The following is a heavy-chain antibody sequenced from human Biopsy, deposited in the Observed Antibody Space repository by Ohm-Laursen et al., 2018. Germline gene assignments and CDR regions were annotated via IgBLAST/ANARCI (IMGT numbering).Heavy chain of an antibody. Sequence: SLRLSCAASGFTFSVYAMRWVRQAPGKGLEWVSIIWYDGSNEYYADSVKGRFTISRDNSKNTVFLQMSSLRAEDTGVYYCARDPIVGSKADGMDVWGQGTTVTVSS. V-gene: IGHV3-33*01. J-gene: IGHJ6*02. CDR1: GFTFSVYA. CDR2: IWYDGSNE. CDR3: ARDPIVGSKADGMDV. D-gene: IGHD1-26*01.